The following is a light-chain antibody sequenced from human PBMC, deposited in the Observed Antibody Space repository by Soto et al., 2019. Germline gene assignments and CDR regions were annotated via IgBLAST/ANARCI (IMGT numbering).Light chain of an antibody. CDR3: QQSDSTPFT. CDR2: VAS. J-gene: IGKJ2*01. CDR1: QTISRS. Sequence: DIQMTQSPSSLSAYVGDRVTITCRASQTISRSLHWYQQRPGKGPKLLFYVASTLESGVPSRFSGSGSGTDLTLTISGLQPEDSATDYCQQSDSTPFTFGQGTKVEI. V-gene: IGKV1-39*01.